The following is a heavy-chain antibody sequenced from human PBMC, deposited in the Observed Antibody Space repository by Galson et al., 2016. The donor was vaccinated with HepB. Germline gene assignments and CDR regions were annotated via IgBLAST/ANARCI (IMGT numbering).Heavy chain of an antibody. D-gene: IGHD1-20*01. CDR3: ARDNWDDAGCSVDH. CDR1: GFTFSGSA. V-gene: IGHV3-73*01. Sequence: SLRLSCAASGFTFSGSAMHWVRQASGKGLEWVGRIRSKANNYATAYAASVKGRFTISRDDSKNTAYLQMNSLKTEDTAVYYCARDNWDDAGCSVDHWGQGTLVTVSS. J-gene: IGHJ4*02. CDR2: IRSKANNYAT.